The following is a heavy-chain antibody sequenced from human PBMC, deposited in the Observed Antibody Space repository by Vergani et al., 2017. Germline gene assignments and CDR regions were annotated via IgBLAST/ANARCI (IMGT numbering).Heavy chain of an antibody. CDR3: AKANPRNSGYDYLYYYHAMDV. Sequence: EVQLVVSGGGLVQPGGSLRLSCAASGFTFNHYAMNWVRQAPGKGLEWVSGISGSGGSTYYAGSVKGRFTISRDSSKNTLYLQMNSLSAGDTAVYYCAKANPRNSGYDYLYYYHAMDVWGQGTTVTVSS. CDR2: ISGSGGST. J-gene: IGHJ6*02. D-gene: IGHD5-12*01. V-gene: IGHV3-23*04. CDR1: GFTFNHYA.